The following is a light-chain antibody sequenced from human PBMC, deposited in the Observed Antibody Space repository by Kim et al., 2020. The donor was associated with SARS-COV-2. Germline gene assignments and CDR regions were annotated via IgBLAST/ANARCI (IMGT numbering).Light chain of an antibody. CDR2: DAS. Sequence: LSPGETATLSCRASQSVSNFLAWYQQKPSQAPRLLIYDASNRAPGIPARFSASGSGTDFTLTISSLEPEDFAVYYCQQRTNWPPFTFGQGTKLEI. CDR3: QQRTNWPPFT. CDR1: QSVSNF. J-gene: IGKJ2*01. V-gene: IGKV3-11*01.